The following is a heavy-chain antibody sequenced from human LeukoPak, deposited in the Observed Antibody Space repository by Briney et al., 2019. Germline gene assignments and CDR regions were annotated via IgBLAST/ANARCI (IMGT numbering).Heavy chain of an antibody. CDR3: AKGEVTMVRGVMADY. CDR2: ISYDGSNK. J-gene: IGHJ4*02. V-gene: IGHV3-30*18. Sequence: GGSLRLSCVASGFTFSSYGMHWVRQAPGKGLEWVAVISYDGSNKYYADSVKGRFTISRDNSKNTLYLQMNSLRAEDTAVYYCAKGEVTMVRGVMADYWGQGTLVTVSS. D-gene: IGHD3-10*01. CDR1: GFTFSSYG.